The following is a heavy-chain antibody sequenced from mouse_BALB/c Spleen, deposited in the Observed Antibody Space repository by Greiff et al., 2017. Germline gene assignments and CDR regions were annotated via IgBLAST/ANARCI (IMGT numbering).Heavy chain of an antibody. V-gene: IGHV5-6-4*01. CDR3: TRDGDRGYFDY. D-gene: IGHD3-3*01. J-gene: IGHJ2*01. Sequence: EVQLVESGGGLVKPGGSLKLSCAASGFTFSSYTMSWVRQTPEKRLEWVATISSGGSYTYYPDSVKGRFTISRDNAKNTLYLQMSSLKSEDTAMYYCTRDGDRGYFDYWGQGTTLTVSS. CDR2: ISSGGSYT. CDR1: GFTFSSYT.